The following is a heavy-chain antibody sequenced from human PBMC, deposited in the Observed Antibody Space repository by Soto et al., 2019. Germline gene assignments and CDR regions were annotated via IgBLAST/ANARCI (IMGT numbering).Heavy chain of an antibody. CDR3: VKEPDV. CDR2: VSPSGDST. J-gene: IGHJ6*02. Sequence: QTGGSLRLSCEASGFILSTYSMTWVRQVPGKGLEWVAAVSPSGDSTYYADSLKGRLTISRDNSKNTVFLQMNSLSADDTGLYYCVKEPDVWGQGISVTVSS. V-gene: IGHV3-23*01. CDR1: GFILSTYS.